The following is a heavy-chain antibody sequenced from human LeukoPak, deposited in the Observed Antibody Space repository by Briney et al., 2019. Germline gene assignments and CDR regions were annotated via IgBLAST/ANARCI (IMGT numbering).Heavy chain of an antibody. CDR3: ARTPPNWGADY. D-gene: IGHD7-27*01. CDR2: MSPNSGNT. V-gene: IGHV1-8*01. CDR1: GYTFTSYD. Sequence: ASVKVSCKASGYTFTSYDINCVRQATGQGLEWMGWMSPNSGNTGYAQKFQGRVTMTRDTSIGTAYLELSSLKSEDTAVYYCARTPPNWGADYWGQGTLVTVSS. J-gene: IGHJ4*02.